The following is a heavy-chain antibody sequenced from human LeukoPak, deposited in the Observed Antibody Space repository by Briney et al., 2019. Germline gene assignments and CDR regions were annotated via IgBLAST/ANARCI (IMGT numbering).Heavy chain of an antibody. Sequence: PSETVSLTCSVSGGSIGNYYWSWIRQTPGKGLEWIGYIYYSGTAIYNPSLKSRVTISVDTSKNQISLKLNSVTAADTAVYYCARAHRDGYNYHGDFDYWGRGALVTVSS. CDR2: IYYSGTA. CDR1: GGSIGNYY. CDR3: ARAHRDGYNYHGDFDY. J-gene: IGHJ4*02. D-gene: IGHD5-24*01. V-gene: IGHV4-59*01.